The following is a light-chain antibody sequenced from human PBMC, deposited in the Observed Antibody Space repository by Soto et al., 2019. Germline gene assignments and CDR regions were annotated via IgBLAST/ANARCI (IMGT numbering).Light chain of an antibody. V-gene: IGKV1-5*01. J-gene: IGKJ5*01. CDR1: QSISGW. Sequence: DIQMTQSPSTLSASVGDRVTITCRASQSISGWLAWYQQKPGKAPNLLIYDVSSLGSGVPSRFSGSGSATEFTLTISSLQPDDFATYYCREYNSYPITFGQGTRLEIK. CDR2: DVS. CDR3: REYNSYPIT.